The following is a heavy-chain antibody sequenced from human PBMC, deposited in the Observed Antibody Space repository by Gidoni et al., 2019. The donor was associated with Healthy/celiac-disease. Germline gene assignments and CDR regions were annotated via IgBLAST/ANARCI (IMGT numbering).Heavy chain of an antibody. V-gene: IGHV3-30*18. D-gene: IGHD6-13*01. CDR1: GFTFSSYG. J-gene: IGHJ4*02. Sequence: QVQLVESGGGVVQPGRSLRLSCAASGFTFSSYGMDWVRQAPGNGLEGVAVISYDGSNKYYADSVKGRFTISRDNSKNTLYLQMNSLRAEDTAVYYCANVPYSSTRREILDYWGQGTLVTVSS. CDR3: ANVPYSSTRREILDY. CDR2: ISYDGSNK.